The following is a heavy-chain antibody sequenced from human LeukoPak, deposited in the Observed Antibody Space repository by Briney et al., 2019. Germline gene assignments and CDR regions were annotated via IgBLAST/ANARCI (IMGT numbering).Heavy chain of an antibody. Sequence: PGGSLRLSCAASGFTFSSYSMNWVRQAPGKGLEWVSYISGSSSTIYYADSVKGRFTISRDNAKNSLYLQMNSLRAEDTAVYYCATPFDYCGHGTLVTVSS. CDR1: GFTFSSYS. CDR3: ATPFDY. V-gene: IGHV3-48*01. J-gene: IGHJ4*01. CDR2: ISGSSSTI.